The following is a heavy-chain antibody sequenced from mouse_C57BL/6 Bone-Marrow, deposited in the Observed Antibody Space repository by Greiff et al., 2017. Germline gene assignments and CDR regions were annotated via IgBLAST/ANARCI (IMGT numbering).Heavy chain of an antibody. D-gene: IGHD1-1*01. CDR1: GFTFSSYG. Sequence: DVMLVESGGDLVKPGGSLTLSCAASGFTFSSYGMSWVRQTPDKRLEWVATISSGGSYTYYPDSVKGRFTISRDNAKNTLYLQMSSLKSEDTAMYYCARHCYGSSFDYWGQGTTLTVSS. J-gene: IGHJ2*01. CDR3: ARHCYGSSFDY. CDR2: ISSGGSYT. V-gene: IGHV5-6*02.